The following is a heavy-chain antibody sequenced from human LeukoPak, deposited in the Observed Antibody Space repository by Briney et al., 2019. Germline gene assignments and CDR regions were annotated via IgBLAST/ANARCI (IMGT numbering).Heavy chain of an antibody. Sequence: KPSETLSLTCTVSGGSISSSSYYWGWIRQPPGKGLEWIGSIYYSGSTYYNPSLKSRVTISVDTSKNQFSLKLSSVTAADTAVYYCARHIGVRGVAGDGLDIWGQGTMVTVSS. D-gene: IGHD3-10*01. CDR2: IYYSGST. CDR3: ARHIGVRGVAGDGLDI. V-gene: IGHV4-39*01. J-gene: IGHJ3*02. CDR1: GGSISSSSYY.